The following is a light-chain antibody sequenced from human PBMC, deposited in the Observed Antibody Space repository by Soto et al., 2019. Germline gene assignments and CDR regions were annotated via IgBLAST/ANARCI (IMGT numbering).Light chain of an antibody. CDR1: TSNIGSNY. V-gene: IGLV1-47*02. J-gene: IGLJ7*01. CDR3: AXXDDNLRGYWX. Sequence: QSVLTQPPSASGTPGQRVTISCSGSTSNIGSNYVYWYQHLPGTAPKLLIYTDNQRPSGVPDRFSGSKSGTSASLAISGLRSEDEADYFCAXXDDNLRGYWXFXGGTQLTV. CDR2: TDN.